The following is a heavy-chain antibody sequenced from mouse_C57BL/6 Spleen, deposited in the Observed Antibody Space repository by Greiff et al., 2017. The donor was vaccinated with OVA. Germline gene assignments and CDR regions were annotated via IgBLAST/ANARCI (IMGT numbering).Heavy chain of an antibody. CDR2: IWRGGST. CDR3: AKNHGSSPYWYFDV. J-gene: IGHJ1*03. Sequence: VKLQESGPGLVQPSQSLSITCTVSGFSLTSYGVHWVRQSPGKGLEWLGVIWRGGSTDYNAAFMSRLSITKDNSKSQVFFKMNSLQADDTAIYYCAKNHGSSPYWYFDVWGTGTTVTVSS. V-gene: IGHV2-5*01. D-gene: IGHD1-1*01. CDR1: GFSLTSYG.